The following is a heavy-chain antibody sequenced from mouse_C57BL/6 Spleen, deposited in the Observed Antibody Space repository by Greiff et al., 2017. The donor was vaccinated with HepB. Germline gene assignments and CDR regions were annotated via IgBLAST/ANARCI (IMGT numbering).Heavy chain of an antibody. CDR3: ARTVYFDV. Sequence: EVQLQQSGPELVKPGASVKISCKASGYSFTGYYMNWVKQSPEKSLEWIGEINPSTGGTTYNQKFKAKATLTVDKSSSTAYMQLKSLTSEDSAVYYCARTVYFDVWGTGTTVTVS. CDR1: GYSFTGYY. J-gene: IGHJ1*03. CDR2: INPSTGGT. V-gene: IGHV1-42*01.